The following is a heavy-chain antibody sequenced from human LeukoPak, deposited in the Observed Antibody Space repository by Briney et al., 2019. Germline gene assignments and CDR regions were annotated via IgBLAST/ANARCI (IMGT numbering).Heavy chain of an antibody. V-gene: IGHV1-18*01. D-gene: IGHD3-10*01. CDR1: GYSFTSYG. CDR2: ISGYNGHT. CDR3: ARGQGTRLLWVGESLSNINPLDY. J-gene: IGHJ4*02. Sequence: GASVKVSCKASGYSFTSYGISWVRQAPGQGPEWMGWISGYNGHTNYAQKFQGRVTMTTDTSTSTAYMELRSLRSDDTAVYYCARGQGTRLLWVGESLSNINPLDYWGQGTLVTVSS.